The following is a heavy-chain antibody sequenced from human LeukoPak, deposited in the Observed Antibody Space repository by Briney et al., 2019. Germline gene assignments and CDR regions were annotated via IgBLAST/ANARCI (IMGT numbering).Heavy chain of an antibody. CDR2: INPNSGGT. Sequence: ASVKVSCKASGYTFTGYYMHWVRQAPGQGLEWMGWINPNSGGTNYAQKFQGWVTMTRDTSISTVYMELSRLRSDDTAVYYCARAHTPGIAAAGTGGYFDYWGQGTLVTVSS. J-gene: IGHJ4*02. V-gene: IGHV1-2*04. D-gene: IGHD6-13*01. CDR1: GYTFTGYY. CDR3: ARAHTPGIAAAGTGGYFDY.